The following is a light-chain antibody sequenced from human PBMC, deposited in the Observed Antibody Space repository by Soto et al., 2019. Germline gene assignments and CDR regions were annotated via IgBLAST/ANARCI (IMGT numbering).Light chain of an antibody. CDR3: QQYGSAPRT. Sequence: EIVLTQSPGTLSLSPGERAILSCRASQSVSSDSLAWYRQKPGQAPRLLVYDASSRATGIPDRFSGSGSGTDFTLTISRLEPEDFAVYYCQQYGSAPRTFGQGPRWKSN. CDR2: DAS. J-gene: IGKJ1*01. CDR1: QSVSSDS. V-gene: IGKV3-20*01.